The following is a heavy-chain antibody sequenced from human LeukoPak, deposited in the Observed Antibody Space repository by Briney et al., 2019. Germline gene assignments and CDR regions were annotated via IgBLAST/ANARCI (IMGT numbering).Heavy chain of an antibody. CDR2: VDHTGST. CDR1: GYSISSGYY. J-gene: IGHJ5*02. D-gene: IGHD3-10*01. Sequence: SETLSLTCTVSGYSISSGYYWGWIRQPPGKGLEWIGYVDHTGSTNYNPSLKSRVTISVDTSKNQFSLKLSSVTAADTAVYYCGRGQSYMLGWFGEPNWFDPWGQGTLVTVSS. CDR3: GRGQSYMLGWFGEPNWFDP. V-gene: IGHV4-38-2*02.